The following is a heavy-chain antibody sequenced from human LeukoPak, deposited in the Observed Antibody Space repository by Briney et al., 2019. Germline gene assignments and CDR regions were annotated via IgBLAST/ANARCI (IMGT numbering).Heavy chain of an antibody. Sequence: PGGSLRLSCAASGFTFSSYWMSWVRQAPGKGLEWVANIKQDGSEKYYVDSVKGRFTISRDNAKNSLYLQMNSLRAEDTAVYYGARDGDYGDYYFDYWGQGTLVTVSS. D-gene: IGHD4-17*01. CDR1: GFTFSSYW. CDR2: IKQDGSEK. CDR3: ARDGDYGDYYFDY. J-gene: IGHJ4*02. V-gene: IGHV3-7*01.